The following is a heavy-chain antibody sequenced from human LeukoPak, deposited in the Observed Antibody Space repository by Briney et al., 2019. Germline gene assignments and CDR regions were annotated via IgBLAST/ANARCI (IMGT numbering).Heavy chain of an antibody. D-gene: IGHD4-17*01. J-gene: IGHJ4*02. CDR2: IYTSGST. V-gene: IGHV4-61*02. CDR3: ASHYGDYLY. CDR1: GGSISSGSYY. Sequence: SETLSLTCTVSGGSISSGSYYWSWIRQPAGKGLEWIGRIYTSGSTNYNPSLKSRVTISVDTSKNQFSLKLSSVTAADTAVYYCASHYGDYLYWGQGTLVTVSS.